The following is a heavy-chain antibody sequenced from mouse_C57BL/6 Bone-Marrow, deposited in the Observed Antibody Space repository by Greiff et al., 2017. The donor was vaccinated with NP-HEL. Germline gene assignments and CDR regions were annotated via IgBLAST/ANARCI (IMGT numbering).Heavy chain of an antibody. Sequence: QVQLKQPGAELVKPGASVKMSCKASGYTFTSYWITWVKQRPGQGLEWIGDIYPGSGSPNYNEKFKSKATLTVDTSSSTAYMQLSSLTSEDSAVYYCARGGVHRPFDVWGTGTTVTVSS. CDR3: ARGGVHRPFDV. CDR2: IYPGSGSP. CDR1: GYTFTSYW. J-gene: IGHJ1*03. D-gene: IGHD2-14*01. V-gene: IGHV1-55*01.